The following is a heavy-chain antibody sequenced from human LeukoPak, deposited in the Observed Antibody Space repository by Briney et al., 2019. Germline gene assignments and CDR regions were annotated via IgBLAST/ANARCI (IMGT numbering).Heavy chain of an antibody. V-gene: IGHV3-15*01. D-gene: IGHD3-10*01. CDR2: IKNKGDGETT. Sequence: GGSLRLSCADSGFSFNNAWMSWVRQAPGKGLECVGRIKNKGDGETTDYAAPVKGRFTLSRGDSKATLYLQMNSLQTEDTAVYYCTTDLGLTMIRGVLVSWGRGTLVTVSS. CDR1: GFSFNNAW. J-gene: IGHJ4*02. CDR3: TTDLGLTMIRGVLVS.